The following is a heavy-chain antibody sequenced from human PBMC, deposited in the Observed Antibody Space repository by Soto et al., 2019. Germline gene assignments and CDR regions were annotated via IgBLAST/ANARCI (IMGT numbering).Heavy chain of an antibody. V-gene: IGHV1-69*13. CDR3: ARDGSSSSGYYYYGMDV. CDR2: IIPIFGTA. J-gene: IGHJ6*02. CDR1: GGTFSSYA. D-gene: IGHD6-6*01. Sequence: SVKVSCKASGGTFSSYAISWVRQAPGQGLEWMGGIIPIFGTANYAQKSQGRVTITADESTSTAYMELSSLRSEDTAVYYCARDGSSSSGYYYYGMDVWGQGTTVTVSS.